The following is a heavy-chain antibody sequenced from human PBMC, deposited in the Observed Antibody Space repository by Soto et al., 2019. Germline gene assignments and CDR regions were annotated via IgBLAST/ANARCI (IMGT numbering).Heavy chain of an antibody. CDR1: GASISRSPYC. V-gene: IGHV4-39*01. Sequence: KPSETLSLICTVSGASISRSPYCWAWIRQPPGKGLEWVGSLCYSGNYYRPSLKSRVTISVDTSKNQLSLNLSSVTAADTAIYYCSRRAPEAFDPWGQRTLLTVSS. CDR2: LCYSGN. J-gene: IGHJ5*02. CDR3: SRRAPEAFDP.